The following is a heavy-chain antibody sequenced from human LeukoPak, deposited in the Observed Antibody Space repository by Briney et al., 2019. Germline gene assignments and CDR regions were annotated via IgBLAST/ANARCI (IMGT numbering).Heavy chain of an antibody. J-gene: IGHJ5*02. CDR1: GGSFSGYY. Sequence: KASETLSLTCAVYGGSFSGYYWSWIRQPPGKGLEWIGEINHSGSTYYNPSLKSRVTISVDTSKNQFSLKLSSVTAADTAVYYCARGRWDYVYRWFDPWGQGTLVTVSS. CDR3: ARGRWDYVYRWFDP. CDR2: INHSGST. V-gene: IGHV4-34*01. D-gene: IGHD4-17*01.